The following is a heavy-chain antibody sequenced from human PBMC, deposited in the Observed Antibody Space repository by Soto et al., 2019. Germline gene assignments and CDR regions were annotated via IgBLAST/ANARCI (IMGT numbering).Heavy chain of an antibody. V-gene: IGHV4-59*01. CDR2: IYYSGST. CDR1: GGSISSYY. J-gene: IGHJ6*03. CDR3: AREVLYYYYYYMDV. Sequence: SGTLSLTCTVSGGSISSYYWSWIRQPPGKGLEWIGYIYYSGSTNYNPSLKSRVTISVDTSKNQFSLKLSSVTAADTAVYYCAREVLYYYYYYMDVWGKGTTVTVSS.